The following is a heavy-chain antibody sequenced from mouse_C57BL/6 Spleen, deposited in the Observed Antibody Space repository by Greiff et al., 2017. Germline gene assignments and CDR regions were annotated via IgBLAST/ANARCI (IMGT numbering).Heavy chain of an antibody. CDR3: ASPYYYGSSPYAMDY. Sequence: EVQLQQSVAELVRPGASVKLSCTASGFNIKNTYMHWVKQRPEQGLEWIGRIDPANGNTKYAPKFQGKATITADTSSNTAYLQLSSLTSEDTALYYCASPYYYGSSPYAMDYWGQGTSVTVSS. D-gene: IGHD1-1*01. V-gene: IGHV14-3*01. CDR1: GFNIKNTY. CDR2: IDPANGNT. J-gene: IGHJ4*01.